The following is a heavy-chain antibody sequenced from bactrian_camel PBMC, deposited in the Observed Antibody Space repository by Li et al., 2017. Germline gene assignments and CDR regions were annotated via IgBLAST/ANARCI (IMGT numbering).Heavy chain of an antibody. CDR1: EYGFSVYC. Sequence: HVQLVESGGGSVQAGGSLRLSCAASEYGFSVYCMGWFRQVPGKERERVAVIGSDFSTVYAESVKGRFTIARDNAKSMVYLQMERLKSEDTALYFCATSTIGTMPPQYNYWGQGTQVTVS. J-gene: IGHJ4*01. V-gene: IGHV3S53*01. CDR2: IGSDFST. CDR3: ATSTIGTMPPQYNY. D-gene: IGHD4*01.